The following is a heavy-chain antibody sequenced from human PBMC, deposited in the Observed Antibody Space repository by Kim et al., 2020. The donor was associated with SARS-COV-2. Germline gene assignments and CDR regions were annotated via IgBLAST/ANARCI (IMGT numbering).Heavy chain of an antibody. V-gene: IGHV3-23*01. CDR1: GFTFSSYA. CDR2: ISGSGGST. D-gene: IGHD3-22*01. Sequence: GGSLRLSCAASGFTFSSYAMSWVRQAPGKGLEWVSAISGSGGSTYYADSVKGRFTISRDNSKNTLYLQMNSLRAEDTAVYYCANRQSYYYDSSGYPPWGYWGQGTLVTVSS. J-gene: IGHJ4*02. CDR3: ANRQSYYYDSSGYPPWGY.